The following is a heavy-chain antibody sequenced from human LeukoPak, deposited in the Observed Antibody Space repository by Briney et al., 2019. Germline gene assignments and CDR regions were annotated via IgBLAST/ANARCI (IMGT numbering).Heavy chain of an antibody. Sequence: GSLRLSCVVSGFNFESSWMTWVRPAPGRGLECVANIKEDGSDYSFVDSVKGSFTISRDNAKNSVFLQMNSLRVEDTAIYYCATGRLQPAHWGQGTLVTVSS. V-gene: IGHV3-7*01. J-gene: IGHJ4*02. CDR1: GFNFESSW. CDR3: ATGRLQPAH. CDR2: IKEDGSDY. D-gene: IGHD2-2*01.